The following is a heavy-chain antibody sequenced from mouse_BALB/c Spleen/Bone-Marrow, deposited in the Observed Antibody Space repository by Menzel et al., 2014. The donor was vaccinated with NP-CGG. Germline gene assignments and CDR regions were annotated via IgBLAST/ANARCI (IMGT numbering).Heavy chain of an antibody. CDR3: ARDSSDYLAWFAY. CDR1: GYTFSSYW. Sequence: QVQLQQSGAELMKPGASVKISCKATGYTFSSYWIEWVRQRPGHGLEWIGGILPGSGSTNSNEKFKGKATFTADTSSNTAYMQLSSLTSEDSAVYFCARDSSDYLAWFAYWGQGTLVTVSA. J-gene: IGHJ3*01. D-gene: IGHD3-2*01. CDR2: ILPGSGST. V-gene: IGHV1-9*01.